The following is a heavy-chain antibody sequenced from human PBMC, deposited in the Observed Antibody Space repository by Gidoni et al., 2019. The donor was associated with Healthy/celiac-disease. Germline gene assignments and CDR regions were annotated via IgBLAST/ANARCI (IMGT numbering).Heavy chain of an antibody. Sequence: EVQLVESGGGLVQPGGSRRLSWASAGFTVSSYWMSGVRQASVKGLEWVANIKQYGSEKYYVDSVMGRFTISRDNAKNSLYLQMNSLRAEDTAVYYCARDPYYGSGYDAFDIWGQGTMVTVSS. V-gene: IGHV3-7*01. CDR3: ARDPYYGSGYDAFDI. CDR1: GFTVSSYW. CDR2: IKQYGSEK. J-gene: IGHJ3*02. D-gene: IGHD3-10*01.